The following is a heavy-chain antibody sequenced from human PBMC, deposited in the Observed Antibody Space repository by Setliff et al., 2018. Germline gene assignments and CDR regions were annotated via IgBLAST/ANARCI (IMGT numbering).Heavy chain of an antibody. CDR2: LHTSGSI. D-gene: IGHD3-10*01. Sequence: SETLSLTCTVSGGSISSGTYYWSWIRQPAGKGLEWIGRLHTSGSIDYNPSLKSRVTISVDTSKNQFSLRLRSVTAADTVVYYCARVDFTMIQGVLGLWGQGTLVTVSS. J-gene: IGHJ4*02. CDR1: GGSISSGTYY. V-gene: IGHV4-61*02. CDR3: ARVDFTMIQGVLGL.